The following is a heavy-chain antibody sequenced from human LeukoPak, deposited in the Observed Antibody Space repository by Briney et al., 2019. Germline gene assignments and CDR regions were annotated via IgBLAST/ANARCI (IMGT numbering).Heavy chain of an antibody. D-gene: IGHD6-19*01. V-gene: IGHV1-2*02. J-gene: IGHJ6*03. CDR2: INPNSGGT. CDR3: AGGVAVAKYYYYYYMDV. CDR1: GYTLTGYY. Sequence: SVKVSCKASGYTLTGYYMHWVRQAPGQGLEWMGWINPNSGGTNYAQKFQGRVTMTRDTSISTAYMELSRLRSDDTAVYYCAGGVAVAKYYYYYYMDVWGKGTTVTVSS.